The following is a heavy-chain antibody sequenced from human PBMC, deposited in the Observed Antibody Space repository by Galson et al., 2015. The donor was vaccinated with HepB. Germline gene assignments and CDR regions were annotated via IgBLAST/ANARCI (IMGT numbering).Heavy chain of an antibody. D-gene: IGHD3-3*01. CDR1: GFTFSDYY. CDR2: ISSSGSTI. CDR3: ARCRYDFWSGYYPDYYYYYMDV. J-gene: IGHJ6*03. Sequence: SLRLSCAASGFTFSDYYMSWIRQAPGKGLEWVSYISSSGSTIYYADSVKGRFTISRDNAKNSLYLQMNSLRAEDTAVYYCARCRYDFWSGYYPDYYYYYMDVWGKGTTVTVSS. V-gene: IGHV3-11*01.